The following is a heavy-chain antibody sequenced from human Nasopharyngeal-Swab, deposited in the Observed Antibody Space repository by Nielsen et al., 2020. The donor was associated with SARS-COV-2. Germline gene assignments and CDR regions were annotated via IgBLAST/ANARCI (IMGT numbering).Heavy chain of an antibody. Sequence: GESLKISCWGSGYSFSSYWIGWVRQMPGKGLEWMGVIYPGDSDTRYSPSFQGQVTISVDKSISTAYLQWSSLKASDTAMYYCARRYSSSWMFDYWGQGTLVTVSS. D-gene: IGHD6-13*01. CDR3: ARRYSSSWMFDY. V-gene: IGHV5-51*01. CDR2: IYPGDSDT. CDR1: GYSFSSYW. J-gene: IGHJ4*02.